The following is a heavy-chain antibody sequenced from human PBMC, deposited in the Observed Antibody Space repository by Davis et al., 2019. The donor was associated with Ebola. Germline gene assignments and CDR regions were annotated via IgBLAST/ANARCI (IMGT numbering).Heavy chain of an antibody. CDR1: GYTFTSYT. Sequence: AASVKVSCKTSGYTFTSYTIHWMRQAPGQRLEWMGWINAGNDNTRYSQNFQGRVTITTDTSASTACMELSSLRSEDTAVYYCARAYCSGDSCYSYYLDYWGQGTLVTVSS. CDR3: ARAYCSGDSCYSYYLDY. V-gene: IGHV1-3*01. CDR2: INAGNDNT. J-gene: IGHJ4*02. D-gene: IGHD2-15*01.